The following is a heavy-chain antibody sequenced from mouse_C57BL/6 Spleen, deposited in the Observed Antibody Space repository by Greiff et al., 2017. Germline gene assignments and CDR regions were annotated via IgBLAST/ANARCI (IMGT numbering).Heavy chain of an antibody. J-gene: IGHJ2*01. CDR2: IDPSDSYT. Sequence: QVQLQQPGAELVKPGASVKLSCKASGYTFTSYWMQWVKQRPGQGLEWIGEIDPSDSYTTYNQKFKGKATLTVDTSSSTAYMQLSGLTSEDAAVYYCARGDKGNYDYWGQGTTLTVSS. V-gene: IGHV1-50*01. CDR3: ARGDKGNYDY. CDR1: GYTFTSYW. D-gene: IGHD2-1*01.